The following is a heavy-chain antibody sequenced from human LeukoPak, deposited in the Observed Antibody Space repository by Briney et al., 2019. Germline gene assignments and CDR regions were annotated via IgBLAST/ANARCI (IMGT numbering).Heavy chain of an antibody. V-gene: IGHV3-30*02. J-gene: IGHJ5*02. CDR1: GFTFSSYG. CDR3: AKDLVGTVTTPPWFDP. Sequence: PGGSLRLSCAASGFTFSSYGMHWVRQAPGKGLEWVAFIRYDGSNKYYADSVKGRFTISRDNSKNTLYLQMNSLRAEDTAVYYCAKDLVGTVTTPPWFDPWGQGTLVTVSS. D-gene: IGHD4-11*01. CDR2: IRYDGSNK.